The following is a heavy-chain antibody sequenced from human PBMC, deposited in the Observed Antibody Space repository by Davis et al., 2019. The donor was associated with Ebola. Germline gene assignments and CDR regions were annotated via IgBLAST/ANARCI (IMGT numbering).Heavy chain of an antibody. Sequence: GESLKISCAASGFTFSSYAMHWVRQVPGKGLEWVAVISYDGSNKYYADSVKGRFTISRDNSKNTLYLQMNSLRAEDTAVYYCAKGLWWGAARAPLGYWGQGTLVTVSS. CDR2: ISYDGSNK. J-gene: IGHJ4*02. CDR3: AKGLWWGAARAPLGY. CDR1: GFTFSSYA. V-gene: IGHV3-30-3*01. D-gene: IGHD2-21*01.